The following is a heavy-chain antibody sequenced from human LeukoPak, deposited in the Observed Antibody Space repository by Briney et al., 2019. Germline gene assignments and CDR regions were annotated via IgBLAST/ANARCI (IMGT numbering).Heavy chain of an antibody. CDR2: IHYSGRT. J-gene: IGHJ1*01. D-gene: IGHD4-17*01. CDR3: AILMSDGDRVRYFQH. CDR1: GDSLSSGDNY. Sequence: PSETLSLTCTVSGDSLSSGDNYWSGVRQPPGKGLEWIGYIHYSGRTHYNPSLKSRVTISEDTSKNRFSLNLSSVTAADTAVYYCAILMSDGDRVRYFQHWGQGTLVTVSS. V-gene: IGHV4-30-4*01.